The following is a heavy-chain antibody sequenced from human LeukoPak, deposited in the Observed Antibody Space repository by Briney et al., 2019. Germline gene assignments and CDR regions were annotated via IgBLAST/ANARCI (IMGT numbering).Heavy chain of an antibody. CDR3: AKLVVVTAIDY. CDR1: GFTFSSYA. J-gene: IGHJ4*02. Sequence: GGSLRLSCAASGFTFSSYAMSRVRQAPGKGLEWVAVISYDGSNKYYADSVKGRFTISRDNSKNTLYLQMNSLRAEDTAVYYCAKLVVVTAIDYWGQGTLVTVSS. V-gene: IGHV3-30*18. D-gene: IGHD2-21*02. CDR2: ISYDGSNK.